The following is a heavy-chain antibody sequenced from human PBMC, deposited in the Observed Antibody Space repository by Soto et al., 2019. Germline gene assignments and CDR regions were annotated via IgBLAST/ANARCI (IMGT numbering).Heavy chain of an antibody. V-gene: IGHV1-58*02. Sequence: QMQLVQSGPEVKKPGTSVKVSCKASGITFTSSAMQWVRQARGQRLEWIGWIVVGSGNTNYAQKFQERVTITRDMSTSTAYMELSSLRSEDTAVYYCAADRLHQTLLSAPRYYYGMDVWGQGTTVTVSS. D-gene: IGHD4-4*01. CDR3: AADRLHQTLLSAPRYYYGMDV. J-gene: IGHJ6*02. CDR2: IVVGSGNT. CDR1: GITFTSSA.